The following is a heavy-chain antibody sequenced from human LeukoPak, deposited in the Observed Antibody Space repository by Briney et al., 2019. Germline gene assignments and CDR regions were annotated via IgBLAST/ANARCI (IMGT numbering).Heavy chain of an antibody. D-gene: IGHD1-1*01. CDR1: GGSISSYY. J-gene: IGHJ4*02. V-gene: IGHV4-59*01. Sequence: PSETLSLTCTVSGGSISSYYWSWIRQPPGRGLEGIGYIYYSGSPNYNPSLKSRVTISVDTSKNQFSLKLSSVTAADTAVYYCARDRNGAGLDYWGQGTLVTVSS. CDR3: ARDRNGAGLDY. CDR2: IYYSGSP.